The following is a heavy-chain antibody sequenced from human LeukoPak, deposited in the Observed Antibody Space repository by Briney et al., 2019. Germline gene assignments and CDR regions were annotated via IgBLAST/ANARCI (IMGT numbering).Heavy chain of an antibody. J-gene: IGHJ6*02. Sequence: SETLSLTCTVSGGSISSYYWSWIRQPPGKGLEWIGYIYYSGSTNYNPSLKSRVTISVDTSENQFSLKLSSVTAADTAVYYCARLRYNWNDKDYYYYGMDVWGQGTTVTVSS. V-gene: IGHV4-59*08. CDR3: ARLRYNWNDKDYYYYGMDV. CDR1: GGSISSYY. CDR2: IYYSGST. D-gene: IGHD1-20*01.